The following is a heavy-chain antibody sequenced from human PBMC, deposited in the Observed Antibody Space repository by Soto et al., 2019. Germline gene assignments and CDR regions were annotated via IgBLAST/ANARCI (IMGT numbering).Heavy chain of an antibody. D-gene: IGHD2-15*01. CDR1: GFTFSSYA. Sequence: PGGSLRLSCAASGFTFSSYAMSWVRQAPGKGLEWVSAISGSGGSTYYADSVKGRFTISRDNSKNTLYLQMNSLRAEDTAVYYCAKDQQDIFYYYYMDVWGKGTTVTVSS. CDR3: AKDQQDIFYYYYMDV. J-gene: IGHJ6*03. V-gene: IGHV3-23*01. CDR2: ISGSGGST.